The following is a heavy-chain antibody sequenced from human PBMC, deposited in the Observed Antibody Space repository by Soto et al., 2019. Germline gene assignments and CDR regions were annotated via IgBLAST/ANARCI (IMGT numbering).Heavy chain of an antibody. J-gene: IGHJ4*02. Sequence: PGGSLRLSCAASGFTVSSYAMSWVRQAPGKGLEWVSAISGSGGSTYYADSVKGRFTISRDNSKNTLYLQMNSLRAEDTAVYYCARSAAVVGSYAIYWGQGTLVTVSS. CDR3: ARSAAVVGSYAIY. V-gene: IGHV3-23*01. D-gene: IGHD1-26*01. CDR2: ISGSGGST. CDR1: GFTVSSYA.